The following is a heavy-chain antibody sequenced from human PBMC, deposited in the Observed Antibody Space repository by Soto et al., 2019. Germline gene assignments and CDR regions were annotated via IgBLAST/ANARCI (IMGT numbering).Heavy chain of an antibody. Sequence: ASVKVSYKASVYRFIKYSIHWVRLAPGQGLEWMAWISENSRNSNYAWKLHGRVPLSTDTSTSAAYLDLRCLTSDYPAVNLWARDDKDYCSSACCPYFDYMGQGALIAAST. D-gene: IGHD2-2*01. J-gene: IGHJ4*02. CDR3: ARDDKDYCSSACCPYFDY. V-gene: IGHV1-18*01. CDR1: VYRFIKYS. CDR2: ISENSRNS.